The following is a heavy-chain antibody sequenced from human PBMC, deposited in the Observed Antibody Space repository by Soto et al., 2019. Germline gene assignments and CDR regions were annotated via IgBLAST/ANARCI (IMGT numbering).Heavy chain of an antibody. CDR1: RYSFTSYW. D-gene: IGHD3-22*01. CDR3: ASQAGPITMIVVAPVDY. V-gene: IGHV5-51*01. Sequence: SLKVYLQGPRYSFTSYWIGRVREMPGKGLEWMGLIYPGDSDTRYSPSFQGQVTISADKSISTAYLQWSSLKASDTAMCYCASQAGPITMIVVAPVDYWGQGTVV. J-gene: IGHJ4*02. CDR2: IYPGDSDT.